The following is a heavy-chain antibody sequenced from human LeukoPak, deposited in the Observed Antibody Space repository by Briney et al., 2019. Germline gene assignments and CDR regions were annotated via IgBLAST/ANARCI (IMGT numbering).Heavy chain of an antibody. D-gene: IGHD3-3*01. CDR3: ARDSTIFGVVIGGAFDY. CDR2: IYYSGST. CDR1: GGSISSYF. V-gene: IGHV4-59*01. Sequence: SETLSLTCTVSGGSISSYFWSWIRQPPGKGMEWIGNIYYSGSTNYNPSLTSRVTISVDTSKNQFSLKLSSVTAADTAVYYCARDSTIFGVVIGGAFDYWGQGTLVTVSS. J-gene: IGHJ4*02.